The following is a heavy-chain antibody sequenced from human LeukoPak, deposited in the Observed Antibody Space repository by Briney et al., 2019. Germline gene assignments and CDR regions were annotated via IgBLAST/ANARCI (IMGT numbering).Heavy chain of an antibody. D-gene: IGHD6-6*01. Sequence: GGSLRLSCAASGFTFSDYYMSWIRQAPGKGLEWVSYISSNGSTIYYADSVKGRFTISRDNAKNSLYLQMNSLRAEDTAVYYCARDSSSYQGVAFDIWGQGTMVTVSS. CDR2: ISSNGSTI. CDR3: ARDSSSYQGVAFDI. CDR1: GFTFSDYY. J-gene: IGHJ3*02. V-gene: IGHV3-11*01.